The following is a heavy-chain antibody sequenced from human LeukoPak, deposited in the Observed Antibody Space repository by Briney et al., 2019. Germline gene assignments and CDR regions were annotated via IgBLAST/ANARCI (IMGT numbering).Heavy chain of an antibody. CDR2: IKPDGSEK. J-gene: IGHJ6*02. Sequence: GGSLRLSCAASGFIFRSYWKSWVRQAPGKGLEWVANIKPDGSEKNSVDFVKGRFTISRDNANNSLYLQMNSLRTEDTAVYFCARDYYGSGSYYTSNYYYGMDVWGQGTTVTVSS. CDR1: GFIFRSYW. D-gene: IGHD3-10*01. CDR3: ARDYYGSGSYYTSNYYYGMDV. V-gene: IGHV3-7*01.